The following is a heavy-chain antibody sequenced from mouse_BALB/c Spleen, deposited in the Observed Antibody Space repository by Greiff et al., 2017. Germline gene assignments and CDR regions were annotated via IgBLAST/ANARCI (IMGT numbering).Heavy chain of an antibody. J-gene: IGHJ3*01. CDR2: ISYDGSN. CDR3: ARGDSSGPRFAY. CDR1: GYSITSGYY. D-gene: IGHD3-2*01. V-gene: IGHV3-6*02. Sequence: EVKLQESGPGLVKPSQSLSLTCSVTGYSITSGYYWNWIRQFPGNKLEWMGYISYDGSNNYNPSLKNRISITRDTSKNQFFLKLNSVTTEDTATYYCARGDSSGPRFAYWGQGTLVTVSA.